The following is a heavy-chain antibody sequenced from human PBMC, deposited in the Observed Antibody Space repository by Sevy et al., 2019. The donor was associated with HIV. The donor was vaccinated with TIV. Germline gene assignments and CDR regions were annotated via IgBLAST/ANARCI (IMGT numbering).Heavy chain of an antibody. CDR1: GFNFRTYS. D-gene: IGHD3-3*01. CDR3: ARDFTIFGVVSGIDY. V-gene: IGHV3-21*04. CDR2: ISDDSRYI. J-gene: IGHJ4*02. Sequence: GGSLRLSCAASGFNFRTYSMNWVRQAPGKGLEWLSSISDDSRYIYYSDSVKGRFTISRVNAKNLLFLQMNNLRVEDTAIYYCARDFTIFGVVSGIDYWGQGNPVTVSS.